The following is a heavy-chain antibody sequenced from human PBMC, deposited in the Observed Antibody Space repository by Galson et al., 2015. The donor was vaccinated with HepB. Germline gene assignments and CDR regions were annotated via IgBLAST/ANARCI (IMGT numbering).Heavy chain of an antibody. Sequence: SLRLSCAASGFTFSSYSMNWARQAPGKGLEWVSYISSSSSTIYYADSVKGRFTISRDNAKNSLYLQMNSLRAEDTAVYYCARGVRNSGWYEEDTHENWYFDLWGRGTLVTVSS. D-gene: IGHD6-19*01. V-gene: IGHV3-48*01. CDR3: ARGVRNSGWYEEDTHENWYFDL. CDR2: ISSSSSTI. CDR1: GFTFSSYS. J-gene: IGHJ2*01.